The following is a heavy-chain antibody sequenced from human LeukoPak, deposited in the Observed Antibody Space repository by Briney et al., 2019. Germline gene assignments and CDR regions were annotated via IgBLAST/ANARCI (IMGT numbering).Heavy chain of an antibody. CDR3: ARLKLGAYFDL. Sequence: PSETLSRTCTVSGGSTSSDYWSWIRQSPGKGLEWVGYVYNSGDTGKNPSLKSRVTILLDTSKNQCSLKLTSVSAADTAVYYCARLKLGAYFDLWGRGTLVTASS. J-gene: IGHJ2*01. D-gene: IGHD3-16*01. CDR2: VYNSGDT. CDR1: GGSTSSDY. V-gene: IGHV4-59*08.